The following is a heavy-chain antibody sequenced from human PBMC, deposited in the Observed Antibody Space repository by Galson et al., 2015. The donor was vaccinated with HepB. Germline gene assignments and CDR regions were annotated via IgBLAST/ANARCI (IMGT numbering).Heavy chain of an antibody. Sequence: SLRLSCAASGFTFSSFTMHWVRQPPGKGLEWVAVISYDGSQKYYGDSVSGRFTISRDDSKNTLYLPMNSLRPEDTAVYYCARKGTMSIHYQWFDPWGQGTLVTVSS. CDR1: GFTFSSFT. CDR3: ARKGTMSIHYQWFDP. D-gene: IGHD1-14*01. V-gene: IGHV3-30*04. CDR2: ISYDGSQK. J-gene: IGHJ5*02.